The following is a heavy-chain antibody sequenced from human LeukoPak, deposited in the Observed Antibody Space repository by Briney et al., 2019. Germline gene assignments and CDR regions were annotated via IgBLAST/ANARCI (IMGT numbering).Heavy chain of an antibody. CDR1: GFTFSSYA. V-gene: IGHV3-23*01. J-gene: IGHJ6*02. D-gene: IGHD6-13*01. CDR2: INGSGGST. Sequence: GGSLRLSCAASGFTFSSYAMSWVRQAPGKGLEWVSAINGSGGSTYYADSVKGRFTISRDNSKNTLYLQMNSLRAEDTAVYYCAKIAAAGTRIQYYYYGMDVWGQGTTVTVSS. CDR3: AKIAAAGTRIQYYYYGMDV.